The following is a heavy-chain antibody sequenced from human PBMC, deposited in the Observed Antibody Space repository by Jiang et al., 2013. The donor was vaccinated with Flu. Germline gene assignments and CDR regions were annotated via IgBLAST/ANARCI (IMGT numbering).Heavy chain of an antibody. Sequence: VQLLESGGGVVQPGRSLRLSCAASGFTFSSYGMHWVRQAPGKGLEWVAVIWYDGSNKYYADSVKGRFTISRDNSKNTLYLQMNSLRAEDTAVYYCARVAYSGWTRRDAFDIVGPRDKWSPSL. J-gene: IGHJ3*02. D-gene: IGHD6-19*01. CDR2: IWYDGSNK. V-gene: IGHV3-33*01. CDR3: ARVAYSGWTRRDAFDI. CDR1: GFTFSSYG.